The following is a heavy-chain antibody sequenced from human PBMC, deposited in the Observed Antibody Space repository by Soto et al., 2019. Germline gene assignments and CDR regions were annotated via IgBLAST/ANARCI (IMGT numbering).Heavy chain of an antibody. Sequence: EVQLLESGGGLVQPGGSLRLSCAASGFTFSSYAMSWVRQAPGKGLEWVSAISGSGGSIYYTDSVKGRFTISRDNSKNTLYLQMNSLRAEDTAVYYCAKAHHHWDAFDIWGQGTMVTVSS. CDR2: ISGSGGSI. J-gene: IGHJ3*02. D-gene: IGHD1-1*01. CDR3: AKAHHHWDAFDI. CDR1: GFTFSSYA. V-gene: IGHV3-23*01.